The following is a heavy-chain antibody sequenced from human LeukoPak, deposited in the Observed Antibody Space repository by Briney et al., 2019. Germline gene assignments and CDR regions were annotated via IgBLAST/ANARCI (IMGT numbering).Heavy chain of an antibody. CDR2: IKPNSGGT. CDR1: GYTFTGYY. V-gene: IGHV1-2*02. CDR3: AREMKDEIATICGFDY. D-gene: IGHD5-24*01. Sequence: ASVKVSCKASGYTFTGYYMHWVRQAPGQGLEWMGWIKPNSGGTNYAQKFQGRVTMTRDTSISTAYMELSRLRSDDTAVYYCAREMKDEIATICGFDYWGQGTLVTVSS. J-gene: IGHJ4*02.